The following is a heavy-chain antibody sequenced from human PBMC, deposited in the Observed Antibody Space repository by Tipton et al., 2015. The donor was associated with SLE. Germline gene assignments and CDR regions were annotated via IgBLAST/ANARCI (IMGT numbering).Heavy chain of an antibody. J-gene: IGHJ5*02. CDR3: ARGGATMDWFDP. V-gene: IGHV1-18*01. CDR2: ISPHNHNT. Sequence: QSGPEVKKPGASVKVSCKASGYTFTSYGISWVRQAPGQGLEWMGWISPHNHNTEYAQKFQGRVTMTADTSTSAAYLELRSLRSDDTAVYYCARGGATMDWFDPWGQGTLVTVSS. D-gene: IGHD1-26*01. CDR1: GYTFTSYG.